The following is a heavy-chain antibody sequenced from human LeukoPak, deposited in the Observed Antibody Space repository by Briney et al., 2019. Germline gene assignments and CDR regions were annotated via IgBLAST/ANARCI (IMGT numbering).Heavy chain of an antibody. CDR2: IITILGIA. D-gene: IGHD4-11*01. V-gene: IGHV1-69*04. Sequence: GASVKVSCKASGCTFSIYAISWVRQPPGQGLEWMGRIITILGIANYARKLQGRVTITADKSTSTAYMELSSLRSQDTAVYYCGRGRRYSNENYYFDYWGQGTLVSVFS. CDR1: GCTFSIYA. CDR3: GRGRRYSNENYYFDY. J-gene: IGHJ4*02.